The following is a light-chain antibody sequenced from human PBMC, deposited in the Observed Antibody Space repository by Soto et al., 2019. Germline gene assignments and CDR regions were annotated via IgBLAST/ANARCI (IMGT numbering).Light chain of an antibody. CDR1: QGITSY. V-gene: IGKV1D-8*01. J-gene: IGKJ2*01. CDR2: GTS. CDR3: QQYYGFLYT. Sequence: VIWVTQSPPFLSASTGDRVSISCRMSQGITSYLAWYQQKPGKAPELLIYGTSTLQSGVPSRFSGSGSGTDFTLTSSRLQSEDFATYYCQQYYGFLYTFGQGTKLEIK.